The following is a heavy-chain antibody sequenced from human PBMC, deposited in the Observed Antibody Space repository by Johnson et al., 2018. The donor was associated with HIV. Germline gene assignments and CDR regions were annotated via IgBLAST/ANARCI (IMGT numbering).Heavy chain of an antibody. J-gene: IGHJ3*01. CDR3: TTDLIVVIPIGAFDV. CDR2: IKSKTDGGTT. Sequence: EVQLVESGGGSVKSGGSLRVSCAASGFTFSNAWMSWVRQAPGKGLEWVGRIKSKTDGGTTDYASPVKGRFSISRDDSKSTVYLQMNSLKTEDSAVYYCTTDLIVVIPIGAFDVWGQGTTVTVSS. CDR1: GFTFSNAW. D-gene: IGHD2-21*01. V-gene: IGHV3-15*01.